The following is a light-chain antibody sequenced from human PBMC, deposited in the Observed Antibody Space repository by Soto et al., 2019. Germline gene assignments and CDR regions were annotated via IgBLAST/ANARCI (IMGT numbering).Light chain of an antibody. CDR2: EGS. CDR1: SSDVGSYNL. V-gene: IGLV2-23*01. CDR3: CSYAGMV. Sequence: QSALTQPASVSGSPGQSSTISCTGTSSDVGSYNLVSWYQQHPGKAPQLMIYEGSKRPSGVSNRFSGSKSGNTASLTISGLQAEDAADYYCCSYAGMVFGGGTKVTVL. J-gene: IGLJ2*01.